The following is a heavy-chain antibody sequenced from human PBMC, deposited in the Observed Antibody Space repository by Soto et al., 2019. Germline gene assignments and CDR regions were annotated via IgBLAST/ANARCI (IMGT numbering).Heavy chain of an antibody. J-gene: IGHJ6*02. CDR1: GLTVSSNY. D-gene: IGHD2-2*01. Sequence: EVQLVESGGGLVQPGGSLRLSCAASGLTVSSNYMSWVRQAPGKGLEWVSVMYSGGSTYYADSVKGRFIISRDNYKNTLYLQMDSLRVEDTAVYYCAIDCSLHQPLFYGMDVWGQGTTVTVSS. CDR2: MYSGGST. CDR3: AIDCSLHQPLFYGMDV. V-gene: IGHV3-66*01.